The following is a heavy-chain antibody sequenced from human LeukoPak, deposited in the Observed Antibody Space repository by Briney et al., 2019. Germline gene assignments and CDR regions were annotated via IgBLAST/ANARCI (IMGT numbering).Heavy chain of an antibody. J-gene: IGHJ5*02. CDR2: ISSSGSTI. Sequence: PGGSLRLSCAASGFTFSDYYMSWIRQAPGKGLEWVSYISSSGSTIYYADSVKGRFTISRDNAKNSLYLQMNSLRAEDTAVYYCARPLMYYYGSETYFWFDPWGQGTLVTVSS. CDR3: ARPLMYYYGSETYFWFDP. D-gene: IGHD3-10*01. CDR1: GFTFSDYY. V-gene: IGHV3-11*04.